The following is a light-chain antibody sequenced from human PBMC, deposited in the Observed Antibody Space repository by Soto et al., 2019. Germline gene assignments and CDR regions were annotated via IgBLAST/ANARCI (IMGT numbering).Light chain of an antibody. CDR2: SNI. J-gene: IGLJ1*01. Sequence: QSVLTQPLSASGTPGQRVTISCSGGSSNIGSNTVTWYQHLPGASPKLLLYSNILRPSGVPDRFSGSKSGTSASLAISGLQSDDEADYFCAAWDDSLNVYVFGTVTKLTVL. CDR3: AAWDDSLNVYV. CDR1: SSNIGSNT. V-gene: IGLV1-44*01.